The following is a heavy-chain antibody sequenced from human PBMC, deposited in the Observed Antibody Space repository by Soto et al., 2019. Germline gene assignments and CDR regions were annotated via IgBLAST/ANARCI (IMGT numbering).Heavy chain of an antibody. V-gene: IGHV4-61*01. D-gene: IGHD1-1*01. CDR1: GGSVRSGSYY. Sequence: PSETLSLTCSVSGGSVRSGSYYWSWIRQPPGKGLEWIGYIYYSGSTNYNPSLKSRVTTSVDTSKNQFSLKLSSVTAADTAVYYCAVTTGTTAFDIWGQGTMVTVSS. J-gene: IGHJ3*02. CDR2: IYYSGST. CDR3: AVTTGTTAFDI.